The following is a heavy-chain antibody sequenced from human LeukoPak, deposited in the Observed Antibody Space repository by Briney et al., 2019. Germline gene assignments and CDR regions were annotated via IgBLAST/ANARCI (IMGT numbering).Heavy chain of an antibody. J-gene: IGHJ4*02. Sequence: SETLSLTCTVSGGSINSYYWSWIRQPPGKGLEWIGYIYYGGSTNYNPSLKSRVTISVDTSKKQFSLKLTSVSAADTAVYYCTTSLLWFGDGDYFDYWGQGTLVTVSS. D-gene: IGHD3-10*01. CDR2: IYYGGST. CDR3: TTSLLWFGDGDYFDY. CDR1: GGSINSYY. V-gene: IGHV4-59*03.